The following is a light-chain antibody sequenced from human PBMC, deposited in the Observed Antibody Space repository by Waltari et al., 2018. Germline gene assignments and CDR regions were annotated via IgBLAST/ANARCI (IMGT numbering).Light chain of an antibody. Sequence: QSALTQPPSASGSPGQSVTISCTGTSSDVGGYNYVSWYQQYPDKAPKRMIYEVNKRPSGVPDRFSGSKSGNTASLTVSGLQAEDEADYYCSSYAGADTVVFGGGTKLTVL. J-gene: IGLJ2*01. V-gene: IGLV2-8*01. CDR3: SSYAGADTVV. CDR1: SSDVGGYNY. CDR2: EVN.